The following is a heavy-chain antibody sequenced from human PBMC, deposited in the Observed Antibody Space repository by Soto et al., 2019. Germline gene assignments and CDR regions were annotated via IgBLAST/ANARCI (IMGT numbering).Heavy chain of an antibody. V-gene: IGHV3-30*18. Sequence: GGSLRLSCAASGFTFSSYGMHWVRQAPGKGLEWVAVISYDGSNKYYADSVKGRFTISRDNSKNTLYLQMNSLRAEDTAVYYCAKESSGLYGMDVWGQGTTVTVSS. J-gene: IGHJ6*02. CDR2: ISYDGSNK. CDR3: AKESSGLYGMDV. CDR1: GFTFSSYG. D-gene: IGHD6-19*01.